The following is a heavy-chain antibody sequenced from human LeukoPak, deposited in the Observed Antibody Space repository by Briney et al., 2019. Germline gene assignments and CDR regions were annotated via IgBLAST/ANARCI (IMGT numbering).Heavy chain of an antibody. J-gene: IGHJ4*02. CDR1: GYIFTTYW. Sequence: GESLKISCKGSGYIFTTYWIGWVRQLPGKGLEWMGIIYPGDSNTRYSPSFQGHVTISADKSISTAYLQWSSLKASDTAMYYCARLDPGGTYYVFDYWGQGTLVTVSS. CDR3: ARLDPGGTYYVFDY. D-gene: IGHD1-26*01. V-gene: IGHV5-51*01. CDR2: IYPGDSNT.